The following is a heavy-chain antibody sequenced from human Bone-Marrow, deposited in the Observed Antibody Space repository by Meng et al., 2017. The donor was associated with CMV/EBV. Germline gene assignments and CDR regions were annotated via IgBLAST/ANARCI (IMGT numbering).Heavy chain of an antibody. CDR3: ARITGIYDSSGYYGYYFDY. CDR1: AGSISGSSYY. J-gene: IGHJ4*02. Sequence: SVTLSLTCTVSAGSISGSSYYWGWIRQPPGKGLEWIGSIYYSGSTYYNPSLKSRVTISVDTSKNQFSLKLSSVTAADTAVYYCARITGIYDSSGYYGYYFDYWGQGTLVTVSS. V-gene: IGHV4-39*01. CDR2: IYYSGST. D-gene: IGHD3-22*01.